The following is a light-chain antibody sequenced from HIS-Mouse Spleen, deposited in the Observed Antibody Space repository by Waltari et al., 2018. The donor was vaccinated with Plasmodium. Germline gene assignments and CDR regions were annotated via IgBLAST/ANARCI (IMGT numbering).Light chain of an antibody. CDR2: AAS. CDR1: QSISSY. CDR3: QQSYSTWT. J-gene: IGKJ1*01. V-gene: IGKV1-39*01. Sequence: DIQMTQSPSSLSESVGARVTITSRASQSISSYLNWYQQKPGKAPKLLIYAASSLQSGVPSRFSGSGSGTDFTLTISSLQPEYFATYYCQQSYSTWTFGQGTKVEIK.